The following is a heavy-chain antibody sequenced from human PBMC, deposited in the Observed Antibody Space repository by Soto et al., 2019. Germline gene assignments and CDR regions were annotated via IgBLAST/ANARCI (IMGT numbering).Heavy chain of an antibody. D-gene: IGHD5-18*01. CDR2: ISYNENKR. J-gene: IGHJ5*02. CDR3: ARAMDTAMASKDNWFDP. Sequence: GGSLRLSCAASGFTFRSYSMHWVRQAPGKGLEWVATISYNENKRYYTDSVKGRFTISRDNSKNTLYLQVNSLTTEDTAVYYCARAMDTAMASKDNWFDPWGQGTLVTVSS. CDR1: GFTFRSYS. V-gene: IGHV3-30-3*01.